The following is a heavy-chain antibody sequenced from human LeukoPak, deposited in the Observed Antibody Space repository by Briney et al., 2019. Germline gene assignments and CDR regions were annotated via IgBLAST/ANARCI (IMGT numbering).Heavy chain of an antibody. Sequence: GASVKVSCKASGYTLTRYDINWVRQATGQGLEWMGWMNPNSGNTGYAQKFQGRATMTRNTSISTAYMELSSLRSEDTAVYYCARGDFGSGYYFDWGQGTLVTVSS. CDR2: MNPNSGNT. CDR1: GYTLTRYD. V-gene: IGHV1-8*01. CDR3: ARGDFGSGYYFD. J-gene: IGHJ4*02. D-gene: IGHD3-22*01.